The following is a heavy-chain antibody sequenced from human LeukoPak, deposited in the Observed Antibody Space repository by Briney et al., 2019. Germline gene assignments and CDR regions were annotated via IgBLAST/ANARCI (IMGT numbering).Heavy chain of an antibody. J-gene: IGHJ4*02. CDR3: ARDENCSGGNCYFI. CDR1: GYSISSGYY. Sequence: SETLSLTCTVSGYSISSGYYWSWIRQPPGKGLEWIGFIYYTGSTYYNPSLKSRVTISIDTSKNQFSLKLSSVTVADTAVYYCARDENCSGGNCYFIWGQGTQVIVSS. V-gene: IGHV4-30-4*01. D-gene: IGHD2-15*01. CDR2: IYYTGST.